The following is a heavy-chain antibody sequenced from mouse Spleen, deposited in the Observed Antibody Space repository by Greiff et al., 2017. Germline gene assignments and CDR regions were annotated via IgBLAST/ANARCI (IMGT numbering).Heavy chain of an antibody. V-gene: IGHV1-26*01. D-gene: IGHD5-5*01. Sequence: EVQLQQSGPELVKPGASVKISCKASGYTFTDYYMNWVKQSHGKSLEWIGDINPNNGGTRYNQKFKGKATLTVDKSSSTAYMELRSLTSEDSAVYYCASRDYLYYAMDYWGQGTSVTVSS. CDR1: GYTFTDYY. CDR3: ASRDYLYYAMDY. J-gene: IGHJ4*01. CDR2: INPNNGGT.